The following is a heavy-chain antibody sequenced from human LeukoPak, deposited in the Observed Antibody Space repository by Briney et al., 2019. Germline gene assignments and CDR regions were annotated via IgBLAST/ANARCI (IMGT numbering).Heavy chain of an antibody. J-gene: IGHJ3*02. CDR2: IKPNSGDT. D-gene: IGHD1-14*01. CDR1: GFTLTDY. Sequence: ASVKVSCKASGFTLTDYIHWVRQDPRQGLQWMGWIKPNSGDTDYAQKFQGRVTMTRDTSISTVYMELSSLRSDDTAVYYCARETAAAFDIWGQGTMVTVSS. V-gene: IGHV1-2*02. CDR3: ARETAAAFDI.